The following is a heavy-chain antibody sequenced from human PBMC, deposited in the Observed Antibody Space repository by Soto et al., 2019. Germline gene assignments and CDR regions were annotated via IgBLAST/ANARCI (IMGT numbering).Heavy chain of an antibody. CDR1: GFSLDDYA. D-gene: IGHD3-3*01. J-gene: IGHJ4*02. V-gene: IGHV3-9*01. CDR2: SGWNSEII. CDR3: ARDVGPVTIFGEALSGYFDF. Sequence: PGGSLRLSCAASGFSLDDYAMHWVRRAPGKGLEWVSGSGWNSEIIGYVESVMGRFTISRDNAKDSLSLQMNSLRGEDTAFYYCARDVGPVTIFGEALSGYFDFWGQGTLVTVSS.